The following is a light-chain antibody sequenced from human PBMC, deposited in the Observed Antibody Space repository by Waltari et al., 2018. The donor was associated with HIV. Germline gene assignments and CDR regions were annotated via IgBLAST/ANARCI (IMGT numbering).Light chain of an antibody. V-gene: IGLV2-14*01. J-gene: IGLJ2*01. CDR3: SSYTSSSTPLV. CDR2: EVS. Sequence: QSALTQPASVSGSPGQSTTISCTGTSSDVGGYNSVSCYQQHPGKAPKLMIYEVSTRPSGVSNRFSGSKSGNTASLTISGLQAEDEADYYCSSYTSSSTPLVFGGGTKLTVL. CDR1: SSDVGGYNS.